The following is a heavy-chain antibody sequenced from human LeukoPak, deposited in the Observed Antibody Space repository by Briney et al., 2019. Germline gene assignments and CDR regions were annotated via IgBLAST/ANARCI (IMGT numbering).Heavy chain of an antibody. CDR3: AKADQPRSNYMDV. CDR2: IWYDGSNR. D-gene: IGHD2-2*01. J-gene: IGHJ6*03. Sequence: GGPLGLSCAASGFTFSSYGMHWVRQAPGKGLEWVAVIWYDGSNRYYADSVKGRFTISRDNSKNTLYLQMNSLRAEDTAVYYCAKADQPRSNYMDVWGKGTTVTVSS. V-gene: IGHV3-33*06. CDR1: GFTFSSYG.